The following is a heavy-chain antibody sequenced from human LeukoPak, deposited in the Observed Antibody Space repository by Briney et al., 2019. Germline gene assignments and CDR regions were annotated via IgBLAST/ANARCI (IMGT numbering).Heavy chain of an antibody. Sequence: GGSLRLSCAASGFTFSGYSMNWVRQAPGKGLEWVSSISSSSSYIYYADSVKGRFTISRDNAKNSLYLQMNSLRAEDTAVYYCARGIVGATEDYWGQGTLVTVSS. V-gene: IGHV3-21*01. J-gene: IGHJ4*02. CDR3: ARGIVGATEDY. CDR1: GFTFSGYS. CDR2: ISSSSSYI. D-gene: IGHD1-26*01.